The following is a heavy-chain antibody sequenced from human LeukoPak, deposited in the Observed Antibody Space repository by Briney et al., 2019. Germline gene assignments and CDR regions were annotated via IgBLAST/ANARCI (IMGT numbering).Heavy chain of an antibody. CDR3: ARSIAPAKRWFDP. J-gene: IGHJ5*02. D-gene: IGHD2-15*01. CDR2: IYSGGST. CDR1: GFTASSNY. Sequence: GGSLRLSCAASGFTASSNYMSWGRQAPGKGLEWVSVIYSGGSTYYEDSVKGRFTISRDNSKNTLYLQMNSLRAEDTAVYYCARSIAPAKRWFDPWGQGTLVTVSS. V-gene: IGHV3-66*02.